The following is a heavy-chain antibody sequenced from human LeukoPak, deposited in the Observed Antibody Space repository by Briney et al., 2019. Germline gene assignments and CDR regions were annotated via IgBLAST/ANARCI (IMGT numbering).Heavy chain of an antibody. J-gene: IGHJ4*02. V-gene: IGHV4-59*01. CDR1: GGSISGFR. CDR2: ISSSGST. D-gene: IGHD2-21*02. Sequence: PSETLSLTCTVSGGSISGFRWSWIRQPPGKGLEWIAYISSSGSTNYNPSLRSRVTISLDTSKKHFSLNLTSVTAADTALYLCARGDHCGGDSCFDHWGQGTLVIVSS. CDR3: ARGDHCGGDSCFDH.